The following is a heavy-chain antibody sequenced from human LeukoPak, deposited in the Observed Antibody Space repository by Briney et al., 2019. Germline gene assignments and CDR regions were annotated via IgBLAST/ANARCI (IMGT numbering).Heavy chain of an antibody. D-gene: IGHD6-13*01. V-gene: IGHV3-7*03. CDR2: IKPDGTTK. CDR1: GFPFSSYS. Sequence: GGSLRLSCAASGFPFSSYSMTWVRQAPGKGLEWVANIKPDGTTKFYVDSVKGRFTIARDNALNSLYLQMNSLRAEDTAIYYCARSIPYGTTWYGRSDYWGQGTLVTVSS. CDR3: ARSIPYGTTWYGRSDY. J-gene: IGHJ4*02.